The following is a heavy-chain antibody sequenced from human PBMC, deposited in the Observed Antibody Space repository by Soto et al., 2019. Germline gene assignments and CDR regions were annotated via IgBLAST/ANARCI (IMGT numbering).Heavy chain of an antibody. Sequence: HVQLRQWGAGLLKPSDTLSLTCAVYGESLNYYYWSWIRQAPGKGLEWIGEFYQGGSTHYNPSVKSRVTISVDLSSQQFSLKLTSVTAADTATYYCARGMWPDRFANWGQGTLVTGSS. CDR2: FYQGGST. J-gene: IGHJ5*02. D-gene: IGHD2-21*01. CDR3: ARGMWPDRFAN. CDR1: GESLNYYY. V-gene: IGHV4-34*01.